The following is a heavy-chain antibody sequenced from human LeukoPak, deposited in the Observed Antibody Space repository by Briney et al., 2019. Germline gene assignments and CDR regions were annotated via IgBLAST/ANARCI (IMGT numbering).Heavy chain of an antibody. CDR2: LSSSSSYM. D-gene: IGHD5-12*01. Sequence: PGGSLRLSCAASGFTFSNYNMNWVRQAPGKGLEWVSFLSSSSSYMYYADSVKGRFTISRDNAKNSLYLQMNSLRAEDTAVYYCARTVATTPISEDGMDVWGQGTTVTVSS. CDR1: GFTFSNYN. CDR3: ARTVATTPISEDGMDV. V-gene: IGHV3-21*01. J-gene: IGHJ6*02.